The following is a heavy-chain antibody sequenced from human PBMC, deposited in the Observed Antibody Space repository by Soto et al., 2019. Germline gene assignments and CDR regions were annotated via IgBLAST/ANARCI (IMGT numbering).Heavy chain of an antibody. CDR2: ISGSGGST. CDR3: AKESLDITIFRGDTGAFDI. D-gene: IGHD3-10*01. CDR1: GFTFSSYA. J-gene: IGHJ3*02. Sequence: EVQLLESGGGLVQPGGSLRLSCAASGFTFSSYAMSWVRQAPGKGLEWVSAISGSGGSTYYADSVKGRFTISRDNSKNTLYLQMNSLRDEDTAVYYCAKESLDITIFRGDTGAFDIWGQGTMVTVSS. V-gene: IGHV3-23*01.